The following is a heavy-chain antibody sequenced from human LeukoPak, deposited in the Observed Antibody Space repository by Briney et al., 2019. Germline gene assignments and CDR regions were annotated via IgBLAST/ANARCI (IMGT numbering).Heavy chain of an antibody. CDR3: ARNRCFDS. D-gene: IGHD2-8*01. Sequence: SETLSHTCTVSGDSLCTSHWSARRQPPGKGLEWIGCMYNSGSTNYNPSLKSRVTVAVDMSKNQVSLKLDPVTLADTAVFYCARNRCFDSWGQGTLVTVSS. CDR1: GDSLCTSH. CDR2: MYNSGST. V-gene: IGHV4-59*01. J-gene: IGHJ5*01.